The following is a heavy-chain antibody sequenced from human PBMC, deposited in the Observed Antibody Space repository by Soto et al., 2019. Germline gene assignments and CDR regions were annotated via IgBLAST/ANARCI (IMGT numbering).Heavy chain of an antibody. J-gene: IGHJ6*03. CDR3: ARSAYDFWSGYYPEYYYMDV. Sequence: PWEALNISCEASGYTFSNYCIAWVRRMPGIGLEWMGLIYPGDSDTRYSPSFQGQVTISADKSISTAYLQWSSLKASDTAVYYCARSAYDFWSGYYPEYYYMDVWGKGTTVTVSS. D-gene: IGHD3-3*01. CDR2: IYPGDSDT. V-gene: IGHV5-51*01. CDR1: GYTFSNYC.